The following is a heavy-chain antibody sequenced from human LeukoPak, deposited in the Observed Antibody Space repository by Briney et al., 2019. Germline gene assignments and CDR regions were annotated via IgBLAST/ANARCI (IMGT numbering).Heavy chain of an antibody. V-gene: IGHV4-59*12. Sequence: PSETLSLTCTVSGGSIRNFYWSWIRQPPGKGLEWIGYIYYSGTTKYNPSLKSRVTISVDTSKNQFSLKLSSVTAADTAVYYCARDRLKGIAAAGSSHIMGGYYMDVWGKGTTVTVSS. J-gene: IGHJ6*03. D-gene: IGHD6-13*01. CDR2: IYYSGTT. CDR3: ARDRLKGIAAAGSSHIMGGYYMDV. CDR1: GGSIRNFY.